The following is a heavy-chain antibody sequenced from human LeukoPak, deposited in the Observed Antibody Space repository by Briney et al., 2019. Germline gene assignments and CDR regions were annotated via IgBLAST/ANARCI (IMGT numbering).Heavy chain of an antibody. CDR1: GGSISSSYW. CDR3: ARGYSTVYYGSVRLPLFYYYYMDV. J-gene: IGHJ6*03. V-gene: IGHV4-4*02. CDR2: IYHSGST. D-gene: IGHD3-10*01. Sequence: PSETLSLTCAVSGGSISSSYWWSWIRPPPGKGLEWIGEIYHSGSTNYNLSLKSRVTISVDKSKNQFSLKLNSVTAADTAVYYCARGYSTVYYGSVRLPLFYYYYMDVWGKGTTVTISS.